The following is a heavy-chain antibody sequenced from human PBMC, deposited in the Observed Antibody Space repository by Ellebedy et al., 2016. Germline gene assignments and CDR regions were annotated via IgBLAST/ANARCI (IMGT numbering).Heavy chain of an antibody. V-gene: IGHV1-18*01. CDR3: ARQHMITFGGVIGALDY. CDR2: ISAYNGNT. CDR1: GYTFTSYG. J-gene: IGHJ4*02. Sequence: ASVKVSCKASGYTFTSYGISWVRQAPGQGLEWMGWISAYNGNTNYAQKLQGRVTMTTDTSTSTAYMELRSLRSDDTAVYYCARQHMITFGGVIGALDYWGQGTLVTVSS. D-gene: IGHD3-16*02.